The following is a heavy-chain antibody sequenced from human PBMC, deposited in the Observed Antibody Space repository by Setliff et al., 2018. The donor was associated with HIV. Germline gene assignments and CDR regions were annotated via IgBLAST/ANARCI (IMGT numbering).Heavy chain of an antibody. CDR2: IYHSGIT. CDR3: ARLGYSGSLVGAFDI. CDR1: GYSISSGYY. Sequence: SETLSLTCTVSGYSISSGYYWGWIRQPPGKGLEWIGSIYHSGITYYNSSLKSRVTISVDTSKNQFSLNLASVTAADTAVYYCARLGYSGSLVGAFDIWGQGTMVTVSS. J-gene: IGHJ3*02. V-gene: IGHV4-38-2*02. D-gene: IGHD1-26*01.